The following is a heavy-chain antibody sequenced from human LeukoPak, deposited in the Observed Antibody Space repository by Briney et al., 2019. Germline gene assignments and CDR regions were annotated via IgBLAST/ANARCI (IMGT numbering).Heavy chain of an antibody. CDR1: GWVFPNYW. Sequence: GGAREISWKGSGWVFPNYWIGGGGQMPGKGLGGMGIIYPRDPDTRHRPPFQGQVTISVDKSISTAYLQWRSLKASDTAMYYCARRTIVAATYHYWGQGTLVTLSS. J-gene: IGHJ4*02. V-gene: IGHV5-51*01. CDR3: ARRTIVAATYHY. CDR2: IYPRDPDT. D-gene: IGHD1-26*01.